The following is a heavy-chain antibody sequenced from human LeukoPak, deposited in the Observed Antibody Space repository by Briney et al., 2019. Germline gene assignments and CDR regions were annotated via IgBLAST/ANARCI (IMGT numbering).Heavy chain of an antibody. V-gene: IGHV3-53*01. CDR1: GFTVSSNY. CDR3: ARSPNIVGATGYFDY. CDR2: IYSGGTT. J-gene: IGHJ4*02. Sequence: PGGSLRLSCAASGFTVSSNYMSWVRQAPGKGLERVSVIYSGGTTYYADSVKGRFTISRDNSKNTLYLQMNSLRAEDTAVYYCARSPNIVGATGYFDYWGQGTLVTVSS. D-gene: IGHD1-26*01.